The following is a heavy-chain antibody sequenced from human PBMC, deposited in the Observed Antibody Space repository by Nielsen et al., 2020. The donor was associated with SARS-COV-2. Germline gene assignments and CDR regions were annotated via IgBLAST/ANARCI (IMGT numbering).Heavy chain of an antibody. J-gene: IGHJ6*02. Sequence: ASVKVSCKASGYTFTSYDINWVRQATGQGLEWMGWMNPNSGNTGYAQKFQGRVTMTRNTSISTAYMGLSSLRSEDTAVYYCARGHPITIFGVVIIPHYYGMDVWGQGTTVTVSS. CDR3: ARGHPITIFGVVIIPHYYGMDV. CDR2: MNPNSGNT. V-gene: IGHV1-8*01. D-gene: IGHD3-3*01. CDR1: GYTFTSYD.